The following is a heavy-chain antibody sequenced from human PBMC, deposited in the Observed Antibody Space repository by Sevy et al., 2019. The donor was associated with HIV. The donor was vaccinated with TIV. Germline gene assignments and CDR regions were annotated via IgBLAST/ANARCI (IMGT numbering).Heavy chain of an antibody. CDR1: GFTFDDYA. D-gene: IGHD6-13*01. J-gene: IGHJ4*02. V-gene: IGHV3-9*01. CDR2: ISWNSGSI. CDR3: AKDSEAYSSSWRTVDY. Sequence: GGSLRLSCAASGFTFDDYAMHWVRQAPGKGLEWVSGISWNSGSIGYADSVKGRFTISRDNAKNSLYLQMNSLRAEDTALYYCAKDSEAYSSSWRTVDYWGQGTLVTVSS.